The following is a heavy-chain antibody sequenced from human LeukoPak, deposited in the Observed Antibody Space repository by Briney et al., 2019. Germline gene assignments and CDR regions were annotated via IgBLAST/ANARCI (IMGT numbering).Heavy chain of an antibody. CDR1: GSTFSRYG. CDR2: IWYDGSNE. Sequence: GGSLRLSCAASGSTFSRYGMHWVRQAPGKGLEWVAIIWYDGSNEYYADSVKGRFTVSRDNSKNMLFLQMNSLRAEDTAVYYCARDNLADWGQGTLVTVSS. J-gene: IGHJ4*02. V-gene: IGHV3-33*01. CDR3: ARDNLAD.